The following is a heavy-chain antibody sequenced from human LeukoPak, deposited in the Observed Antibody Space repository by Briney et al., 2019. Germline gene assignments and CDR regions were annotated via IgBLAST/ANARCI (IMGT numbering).Heavy chain of an antibody. Sequence: SETLSLTCTVSGGSMSSKYWSWIRQPPGKGLEWVGYVYYTGGTDYHPSLKTRTTISIDTSKSQFALKLTSVTAADTAVYYCARDSDCGGDCYFPLDYWGQGTLVTVSS. CDR1: GGSMSSKY. CDR3: ARDSDCGGDCYFPLDY. V-gene: IGHV4-59*01. CDR2: VYYTGGT. J-gene: IGHJ4*02. D-gene: IGHD2-21*02.